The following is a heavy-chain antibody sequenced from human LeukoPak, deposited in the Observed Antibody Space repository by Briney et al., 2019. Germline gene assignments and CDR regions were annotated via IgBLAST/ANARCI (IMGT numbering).Heavy chain of an antibody. J-gene: IGHJ4*02. CDR2: IYRGGNT. D-gene: IGHD2-15*01. V-gene: IGHV3-66*01. CDR1: GFTVSSNY. Sequence: GGSLRLSCAASGFTVSSNYMNWVRQAPGKGLEWVSVIYRGGNTYYADSVKGRFTISRDNSKNTLYLQMNSLRAEDTAVYYCARVQGGGLPRWYWGQGTLVTVSS. CDR3: ARVQGGGLPRWY.